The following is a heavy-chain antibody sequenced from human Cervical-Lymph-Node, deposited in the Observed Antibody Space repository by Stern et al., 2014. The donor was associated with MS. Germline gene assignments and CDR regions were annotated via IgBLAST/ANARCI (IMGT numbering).Heavy chain of an antibody. CDR2: IKEDGSEK. J-gene: IGHJ6*01. Sequence: EVQLVESGGGLVQPGGSLRLSCAASGFTFSSHWMTWVRQAPGKGLEWVANIKEDGSEKYYVDSVKGRFTISRDNAKNSLYLQMSSLRAEDTAVYYCSTGRPIILYYYGMDVWGQGTTVTVSS. CDR1: GFTFSSHW. V-gene: IGHV3-7*01. D-gene: IGHD3-9*01. CDR3: STGRPIILYYYGMDV.